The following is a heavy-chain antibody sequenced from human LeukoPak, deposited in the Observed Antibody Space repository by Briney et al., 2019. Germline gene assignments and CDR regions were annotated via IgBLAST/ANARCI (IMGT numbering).Heavy chain of an antibody. D-gene: IGHD3-10*01. CDR2: ISNNGGST. V-gene: IGHV3-64*01. CDR1: GFTFSSYA. Sequence: PGGSLRLSCAASGFTFSSYAMHWVHQAPGKGLEYVSAISNNGGSTFYANSVKGRFTISRDNSKNTLYLQMGSLRAEDMAVYYCARGPDYYGSGSYYAPLDYWGQGTLVTVSS. J-gene: IGHJ4*02. CDR3: ARGPDYYGSGSYYAPLDY.